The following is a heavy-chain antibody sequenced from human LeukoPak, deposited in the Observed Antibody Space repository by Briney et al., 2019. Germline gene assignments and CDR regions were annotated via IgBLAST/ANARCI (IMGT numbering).Heavy chain of an antibody. J-gene: IGHJ6*03. Sequence: PGGSLRLSCAASGFTFSSYDMHWVRQATGKGLEWVSAIGTAGDTYYPGSVKGRFTISRENAKSSLYLQMNSLRAGDTAVYYCARVGRHCSGGSCYYYYYMDVWGKGTTVTVSS. V-gene: IGHV3-13*01. CDR2: IGTAGDT. CDR1: GFTFSSYD. D-gene: IGHD2-15*01. CDR3: ARVGRHCSGGSCYYYYYMDV.